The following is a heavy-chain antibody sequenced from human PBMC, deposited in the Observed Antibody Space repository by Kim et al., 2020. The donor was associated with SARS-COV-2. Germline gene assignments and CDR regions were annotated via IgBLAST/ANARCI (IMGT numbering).Heavy chain of an antibody. V-gene: IGHV4-39*01. D-gene: IGHD6-13*01. CDR1: GGSISSSSYY. CDR2: IYYSGST. Sequence: SETLSLTCTVSGGSISSSSYYWGWIRQPPGKGLEWIGSIYYSGSTYYNPSLKSRVTISVDTSKNQFSLKLSSVTAADTAVYYCASYSSSWYLDAFDIWG. J-gene: IGHJ3*02. CDR3: ASYSSSWYLDAFDI.